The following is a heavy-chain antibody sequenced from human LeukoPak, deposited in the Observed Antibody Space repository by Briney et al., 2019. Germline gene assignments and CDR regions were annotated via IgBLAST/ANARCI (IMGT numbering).Heavy chain of an antibody. Sequence: SETLTLTCAVYGGSFSGYYWSWLRQRPEKGLEWIGEINHSGSTNYNPSLKSRVTISVDTSKNQYSLKLSSVTAADTAVYYCARTRRFGELLEAYFDYCGQGTLVTVSS. CDR2: INHSGST. CDR1: GGSFSGYY. J-gene: IGHJ4*02. V-gene: IGHV4-34*01. D-gene: IGHD3-10*01. CDR3: ARTRRFGELLEAYFDY.